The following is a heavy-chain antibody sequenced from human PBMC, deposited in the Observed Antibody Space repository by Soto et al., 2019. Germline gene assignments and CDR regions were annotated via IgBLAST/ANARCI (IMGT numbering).Heavy chain of an antibody. J-gene: IGHJ5*02. D-gene: IGHD2-15*01. CDR3: ARDNGIAGSFDP. V-gene: IGHV3-48*02. CDR2: ITSSSTI. CDR1: GFTFSTYS. Sequence: LRLSCAASGFTFSTYSMNWVRQAPGKGLEWIAYITSSSTIFYADSVKGRFTISRDNAKNSLYLQMNSLRDEDTSVYYCARDNGIAGSFDPWGQGTLVTVSS.